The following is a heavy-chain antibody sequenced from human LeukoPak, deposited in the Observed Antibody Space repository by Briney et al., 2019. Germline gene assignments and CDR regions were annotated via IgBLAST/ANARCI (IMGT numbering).Heavy chain of an antibody. V-gene: IGHV4-39*01. CDR2: IYYSGST. D-gene: IGHD3-10*01. J-gene: IGHJ5*02. Sequence: SETLSLTCTVSGGSISSSSYYWGWIRQPPGKGLEWIGSIYYSGSTYYNPSLKSRVTISVDTSKNQFSLKLSSVTAADTAVYYCARHADPWFGENYSNWFDPWGQGTLVTVSS. CDR1: GGSISSSSYY. CDR3: ARHADPWFGENYSNWFDP.